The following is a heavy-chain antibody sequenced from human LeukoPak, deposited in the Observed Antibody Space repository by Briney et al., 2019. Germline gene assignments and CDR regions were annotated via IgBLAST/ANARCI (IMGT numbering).Heavy chain of an antibody. CDR2: ISYDGSDK. CDR3: ARGGQLVWGYSFDY. V-gene: IGHV3-30*01. CDR1: GFTFSSYS. J-gene: IGHJ4*02. Sequence: GRSLRLSCAASGFTFSSYSIHWVRQAPGKGLEWVAVISYDGSDKSYADSVKGRFTISRDNSKYTLYLQLNSLRAEDTAVYFCARGGQLVWGYSFDYWGQGTLVTVSS. D-gene: IGHD6-13*01.